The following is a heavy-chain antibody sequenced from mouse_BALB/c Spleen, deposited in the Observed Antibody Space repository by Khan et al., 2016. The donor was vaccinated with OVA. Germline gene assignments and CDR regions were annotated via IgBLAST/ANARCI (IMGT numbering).Heavy chain of an antibody. CDR2: ILPGSGRN. V-gene: IGHV1-9*01. J-gene: IGHJ3*01. CDR3: ARGNYDGSSSWFGY. Sequence: QIQLVQSGAELMKPGASVKISCKATGYTFSSYWIEWVKQRPGHGLEWIGEILPGSGRNNYNEKFKGKATFTADTSSNTAYMQLSNLTSDDSAVYYCARGNYDGSSSWFGYWGQGTLVTVSA. D-gene: IGHD1-1*01. CDR1: GYTFSSYW.